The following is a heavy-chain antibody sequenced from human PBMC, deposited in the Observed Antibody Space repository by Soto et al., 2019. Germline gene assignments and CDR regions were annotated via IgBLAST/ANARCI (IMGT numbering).Heavy chain of an antibody. V-gene: IGHV1-46*01. CDR1: GYTFTSYY. CDR2: INPSGGST. J-gene: IGHJ4*02. Sequence: ASVKVSCKASGYTFTSYYMHWVRQAPGQGLEWMGIINPSGGSTSYAQKFQGRVTMTRDTSTSTVYMELSSLRSEDTAVYYCATTFSGYPYFDYWGQGTLVTSPQ. CDR3: ATTFSGYPYFDY. D-gene: IGHD5-12*01.